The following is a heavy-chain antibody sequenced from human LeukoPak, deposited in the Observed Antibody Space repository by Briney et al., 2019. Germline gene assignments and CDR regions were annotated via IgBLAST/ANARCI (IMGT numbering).Heavy chain of an antibody. J-gene: IGHJ3*02. V-gene: IGHV3-23*01. D-gene: IGHD3-22*01. CDR2: ISGSGDTT. Sequence: PGGSLRLSCAASGVTFSDYAMTWVRQAPGKGPEWVSGISGSGDTTYYTDSVKGRFTISRDNSKNTVDLQMNTLRAEDTAVYYCAKRDNNDYYTGLHVFDIWGQGTLVTVSS. CDR1: GVTFSDYA. CDR3: AKRDNNDYYTGLHVFDI.